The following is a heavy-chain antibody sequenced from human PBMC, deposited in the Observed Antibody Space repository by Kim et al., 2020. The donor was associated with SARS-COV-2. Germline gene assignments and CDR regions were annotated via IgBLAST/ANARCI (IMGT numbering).Heavy chain of an antibody. CDR3: ATTTSGWIFDN. CDR2: IYSGGSST. CDR1: GFTFSSYA. V-gene: IGHV3-23*03. D-gene: IGHD6-19*01. Sequence: GGSLRLSCAASGFTFSSYAMSWVRQAPGMGLEWVSTIYSGGSSTFYADSVKGRFIISRDNSKNTLYLQINSLRAEDTAVYYCATTTSGWIFDNWGQGTKVTVSS. J-gene: IGHJ4*02.